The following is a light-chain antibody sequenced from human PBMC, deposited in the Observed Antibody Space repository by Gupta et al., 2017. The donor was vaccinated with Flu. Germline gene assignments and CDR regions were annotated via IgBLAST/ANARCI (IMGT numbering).Light chain of an antibody. CDR1: QSVLYSSNNKNY. J-gene: IGKJ3*01. CDR3: QQYYSTPFT. Sequence: NCKSSQSVLYSSNNKNYLAWYQQKPGQPPKLLIYWASTRESGVPDRFSGSGSGTDFTLTISSLQAEDVVVYYCQQYYSTPFTFGPGTKVDIK. CDR2: WAS. V-gene: IGKV4-1*01.